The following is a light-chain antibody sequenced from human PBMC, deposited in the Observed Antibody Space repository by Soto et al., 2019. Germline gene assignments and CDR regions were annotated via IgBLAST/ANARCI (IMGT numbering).Light chain of an antibody. CDR2: SAS. V-gene: IGKV3-20*01. CDR1: QSVSSSY. CDR3: QQYGSSPRSLT. J-gene: IGKJ1*01. Sequence: EIVLTQSPGTLSLSPGERATLSCRASQSVSSSYLAWYQQKPGQAPRLLIFSASSRATGIPDRFSGSGFGTDFTLTISRLETEDFAVYYCQQYGSSPRSLTFGQGTKVEIK.